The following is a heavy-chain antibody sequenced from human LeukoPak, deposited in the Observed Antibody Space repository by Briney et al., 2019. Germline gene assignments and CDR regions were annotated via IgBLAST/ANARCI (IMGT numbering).Heavy chain of an antibody. D-gene: IGHD3-10*01. CDR2: INPNSGGT. Sequence: GASVKVSCKASGYTFTGYYMHWVRQAPGQGLEWMGWINPNSGGTNYAQKFQGRVTMTRDTSISTAYMELSRLRSDDTAVYYCARVDWFGEKSWFDPWGQGTLVTVSS. J-gene: IGHJ5*02. CDR1: GYTFTGYY. CDR3: ARVDWFGEKSWFDP. V-gene: IGHV1-2*02.